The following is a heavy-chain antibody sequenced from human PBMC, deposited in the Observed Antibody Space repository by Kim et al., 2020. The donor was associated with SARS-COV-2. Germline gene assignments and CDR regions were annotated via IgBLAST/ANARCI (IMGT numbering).Heavy chain of an antibody. CDR1: GFTFSSYA. J-gene: IGHJ5*02. CDR3: AKDRVLGFGGDWFDP. V-gene: IGHV3-23*01. Sequence: GGSLRLSCAASGFTFSSYAMSWVRQAPGKGLEWVSAISGSGGSTYYADSVKGRFTISRDNSKNTLYLQMNSLRAEDTAVYYCAKDRVLGFGGDWFDPWGQGTMVTVSS. CDR2: ISGSGGST. D-gene: IGHD3-10*01.